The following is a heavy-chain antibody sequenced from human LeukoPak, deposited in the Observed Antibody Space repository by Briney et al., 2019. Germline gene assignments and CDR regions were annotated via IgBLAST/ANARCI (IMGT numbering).Heavy chain of an antibody. CDR3: ARSLGAPWVDAFDI. CDR1: GGSISSYY. D-gene: IGHD3-16*01. V-gene: IGHV4-59*08. CDR2: IYYSGST. Sequence: SETLSLTCTVSGGSISSYYWSWIRQPPGKGLEWIGYIYYSGSTNYNPSLKSRVTISVDTSKNQFSLKLSSVTAADTAVYYCARSLGAPWVDAFDIWGQGTMVTVSS. J-gene: IGHJ3*02.